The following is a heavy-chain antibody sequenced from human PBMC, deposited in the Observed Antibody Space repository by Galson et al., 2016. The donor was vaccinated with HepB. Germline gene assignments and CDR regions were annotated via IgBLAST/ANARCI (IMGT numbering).Heavy chain of an antibody. J-gene: IGHJ3*01. Sequence: SETLSLTCTISGASISSRNWWSWVRQSPEKGLEWIGEIFHSGNTNYNPSFKSRATLSVDESKNQFSLRLTSMTAADTAVYFCARDCSGGDRHPTGGNDVFDVWGQGTMVPVAS. V-gene: IGHV4-4*02. CDR3: ARDCSGGDRHPTGGNDVFDV. CDR1: GASISSRNW. CDR2: IFHSGNT. D-gene: IGHD2-21*02.